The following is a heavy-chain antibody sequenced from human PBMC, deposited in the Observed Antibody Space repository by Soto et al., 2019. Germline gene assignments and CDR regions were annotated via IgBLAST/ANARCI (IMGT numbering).Heavy chain of an antibody. CDR3: ARETVNTYNWFDP. D-gene: IGHD4-17*01. Sequence: SETLSLTCAVYGGSFSGYYWSWIRQPPGKGLEWIGEINHSGSTNYNPSLKSRVTISVDTSKNQFSLKLSSVTAADTAVYYCARETVNTYNWFDPWGQGTLVTVSS. J-gene: IGHJ5*02. CDR1: GGSFSGYY. V-gene: IGHV4-34*01. CDR2: INHSGST.